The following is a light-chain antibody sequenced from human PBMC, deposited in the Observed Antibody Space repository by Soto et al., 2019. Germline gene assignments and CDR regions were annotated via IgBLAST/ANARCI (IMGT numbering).Light chain of an antibody. CDR1: SSDVGGYNH. Sequence: QSALTQPASVSGSPGQSITISCTGTSSDVGGYNHVSWYQQHPGKAPKLMIYDVTDRPSGVSSRFSGSKSGNTASLAISGLKAEDEADYYCTSYTSTNTLVFGRGTKLTVL. V-gene: IGLV2-14*03. CDR3: TSYTSTNTLV. J-gene: IGLJ2*01. CDR2: DVT.